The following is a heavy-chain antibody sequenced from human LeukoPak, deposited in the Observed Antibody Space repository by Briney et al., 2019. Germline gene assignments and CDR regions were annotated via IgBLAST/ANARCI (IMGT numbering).Heavy chain of an antibody. CDR2: INHSGST. D-gene: IGHD4-17*01. CDR3: ARLSAGVHGDYGYYFDY. Sequence: SETLSLTCAVYGGSFSGYYWSWIRQPPGKGLEWIGEINHSGSTNYNPSLKSRVTISVDTSKNQFSLKLSSVTAADTAVYYCARLSAGVHGDYGYYFDYWGQGTLVTVSS. J-gene: IGHJ4*02. V-gene: IGHV4-34*01. CDR1: GGSFSGYY.